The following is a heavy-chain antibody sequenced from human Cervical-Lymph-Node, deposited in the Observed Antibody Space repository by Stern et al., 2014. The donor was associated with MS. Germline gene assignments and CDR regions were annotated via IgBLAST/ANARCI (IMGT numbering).Heavy chain of an antibody. V-gene: IGHV4-61*01. D-gene: IGHD3-22*01. J-gene: IGHJ3*02. CDR1: GASVTSGSYF. CDR3: ARDLVAYDSRGYYYGGAIDI. Sequence: VQLVESGPGLVKPSETLSLTCAVSGASVTSGSYFWSWIRQPPGHALEWIGYIANSGRTTYNPSVKSRVTISVDTPKNQFSLNLKSVTAADTAVYYCARDLVAYDSRGYYYGGAIDIWGQGTMVTVSS. CDR2: IANSGRT.